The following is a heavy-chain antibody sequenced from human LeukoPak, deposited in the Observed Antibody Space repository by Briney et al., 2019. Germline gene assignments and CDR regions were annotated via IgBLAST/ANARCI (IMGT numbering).Heavy chain of an antibody. CDR2: MNPNSGNT. V-gene: IGHV1-8*03. CDR3: ARGRSVTYYYYYMDV. D-gene: IGHD4-17*01. J-gene: IGHJ6*03. CDR1: GYTFTSYD. Sequence: ASVKVSFKASGYTFTSYDINWVRQATGQGLEWMGWMNPNSGNTGYAQKFQGRVTITRNTSISTAYMELSSLRSEDTAVYYCARGRSVTYYYYYMDVWGKGTTVTVSS.